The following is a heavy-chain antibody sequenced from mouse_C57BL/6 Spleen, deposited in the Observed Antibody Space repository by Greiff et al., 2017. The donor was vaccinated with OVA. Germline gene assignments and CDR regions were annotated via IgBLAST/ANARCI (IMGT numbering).Heavy chain of an antibody. J-gene: IGHJ4*01. CDR3: ARHNSKGYYAMDY. CDR2: IWSDGST. Sequence: VQVVESGPGLVAPSQSLSITCTVSGFSLTSYGVHWVRQPPGKGLEWLVVIWSDGSTTYNSALKSRLSISKDNSKSQVFLKMNSLQTDDTAMYYCARHNSKGYYAMDYWGQGTSVTVSS. CDR1: GFSLTSYG. D-gene: IGHD2-5*01. V-gene: IGHV2-6-1*01.